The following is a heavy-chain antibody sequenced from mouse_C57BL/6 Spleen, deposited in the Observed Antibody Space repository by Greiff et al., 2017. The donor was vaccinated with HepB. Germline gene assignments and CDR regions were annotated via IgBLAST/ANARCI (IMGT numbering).Heavy chain of an antibody. CDR3: ASAYYSNYMDY. J-gene: IGHJ4*01. CDR2: IYPGDGDT. CDR1: GYAFSSSW. Sequence: QVQLKESGPELVKPGASVKISCKASGYAFSSSWMNWVKQRPGKGLEWIGRIYPGDGDTNYNGKFKGKATLTADKSSSTAYMQLSSLTSEDSAVYVCASAYYSNYMDYWGQGTSVTVSS. V-gene: IGHV1-82*01. D-gene: IGHD2-5*01.